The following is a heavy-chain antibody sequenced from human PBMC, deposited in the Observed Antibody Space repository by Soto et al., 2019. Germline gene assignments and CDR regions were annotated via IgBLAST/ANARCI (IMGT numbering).Heavy chain of an antibody. CDR1: GYTFTSYG. CDR2: ISAYNGNA. J-gene: IGHJ4*02. D-gene: IGHD3-9*01. CDR3: ARGPSDYDILTAGFGY. V-gene: IGHV1-18*04. Sequence: ASVKVSCKASGYTFTSYGISWVRQAPGQGLEWMGWISAYNGNANYAQKLQGRVTMTTDTSTSTAYMELRSLRSDDTAVYYCARGPSDYDILTAGFGYWGQGTLVTVSS.